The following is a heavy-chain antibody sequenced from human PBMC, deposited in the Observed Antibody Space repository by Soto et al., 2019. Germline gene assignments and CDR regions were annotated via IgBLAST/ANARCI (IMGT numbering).Heavy chain of an antibody. V-gene: IGHV1-2*04. CDR3: ARDRYGSGSYYTNYYYYYGMDV. Sequence: ASVKVSCKASGYTFTGYYMHWVRQAPGQGLEWMGWINPNSGGTDYAQKFQGWVTMTRDTSISTAYMELSRLRSDDTAVYYCARDRYGSGSYYTNYYYYYGMDVWGQGTTVTVSS. J-gene: IGHJ6*02. CDR2: INPNSGGT. CDR1: GYTFTGYY. D-gene: IGHD3-10*01.